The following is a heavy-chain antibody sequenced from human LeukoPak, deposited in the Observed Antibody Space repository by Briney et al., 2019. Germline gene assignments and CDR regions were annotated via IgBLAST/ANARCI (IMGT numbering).Heavy chain of an antibody. CDR3: ASRTSWFGEPMGPFDY. J-gene: IGHJ4*02. CDR2: ISAYNGNT. V-gene: IGHV1-18*01. Sequence: GASVKVSCKASGYTFTSYAMHWVRQAPGQRLEWMGWISAYNGNTNYAQKLQGRVTMTTDTSTSTAYMELRSLRSDDTAVYYCASRTSWFGEPMGPFDYWGQGTLVTVSS. CDR1: GYTFTSYA. D-gene: IGHD3-10*01.